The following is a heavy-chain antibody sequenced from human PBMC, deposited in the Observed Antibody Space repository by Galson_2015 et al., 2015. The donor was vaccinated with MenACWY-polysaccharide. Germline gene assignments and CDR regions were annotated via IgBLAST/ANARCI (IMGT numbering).Heavy chain of an antibody. V-gene: IGHV4-34*01. CDR1: GGSFSGYY. D-gene: IGHD3-22*01. Sequence: ETLSLTCAVYGGSFSGYYWSWIRQPPGKGLEWIGEINHSGRTKYNPSLKSRVAMSVDTSKNQFSLKVTSVTAADTAVYYCARGPPEVPDGSGYYYFHYWGQGTLVTVSS. CDR3: ARGPPEVPDGSGYYYFHY. J-gene: IGHJ4*02. CDR2: INHSGRT.